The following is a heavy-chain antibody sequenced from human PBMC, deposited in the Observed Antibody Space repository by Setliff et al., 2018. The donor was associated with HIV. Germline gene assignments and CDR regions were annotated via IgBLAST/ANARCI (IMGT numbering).Heavy chain of an antibody. CDR3: AKLTPFDY. CDR1: GFSISSLYY. Sequence: NPSETLSLTCDVSGFSISSLYYWGWIRQSPGTGLEWIGKIYHTGSSYYNPSLNDRATISLDTSKNQFSLKLSPVTAADTAVYYCAKLTPFDYWGQGTLVTVSS. J-gene: IGHJ4*02. CDR2: IYHTGSS. D-gene: IGHD7-27*01. V-gene: IGHV4-38-2*01.